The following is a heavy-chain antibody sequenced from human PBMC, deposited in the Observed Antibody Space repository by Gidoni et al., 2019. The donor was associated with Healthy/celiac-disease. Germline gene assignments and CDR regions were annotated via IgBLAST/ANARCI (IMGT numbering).Heavy chain of an antibody. J-gene: IGHJ4*02. V-gene: IGHV3-30*04. CDR3: ARDSKDSSTFEY. CDR2: ISYDGSNK. CDR1: GFTFSSYA. Sequence: QVQLVESGGGVVQPGRSLRLSCAASGFTFSSYAMHWVRQAPGKGLEWVAVISYDGSNKDYADSVKGRFTISRDTSKNTLYLQMNSLRAEDTAVYYCARDSKDSSTFEYWGQGTLVTVSS. D-gene: IGHD3-22*01.